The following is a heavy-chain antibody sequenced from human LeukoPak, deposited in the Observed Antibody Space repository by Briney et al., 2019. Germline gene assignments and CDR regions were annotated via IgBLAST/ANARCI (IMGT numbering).Heavy chain of an antibody. D-gene: IGHD6-25*01. J-gene: IGHJ4*02. Sequence: GSLRLSCVVSGFTFSSYWMHWVRQAPGKGLVWVSRISTDGSITDYADSVKGRFTISRDNAKNILYLQMNNLGVEDTAVYYCSRGIAAYWGQGTLVTVSS. CDR1: GFTFSSYW. V-gene: IGHV3-74*01. CDR2: ISTDGSIT. CDR3: SRGIAAY.